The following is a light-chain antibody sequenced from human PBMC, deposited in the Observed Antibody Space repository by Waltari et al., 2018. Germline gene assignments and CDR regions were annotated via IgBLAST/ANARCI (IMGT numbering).Light chain of an antibody. J-gene: IGKJ4*01. Sequence: DIQMTQSPSSVSASVGDRVTVTWRASQDVGSWLAWYQQKPGKAPKLLIYGSSSLQSGVPSRFSGSGSGTDFTLTISSLQPEDFATYFCQQANSFPLTFGGGTKIEIK. CDR2: GSS. V-gene: IGKV1-12*01. CDR3: QQANSFPLT. CDR1: QDVGSW.